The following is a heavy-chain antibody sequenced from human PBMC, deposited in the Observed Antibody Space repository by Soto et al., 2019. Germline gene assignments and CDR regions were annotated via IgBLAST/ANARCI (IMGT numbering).Heavy chain of an antibody. CDR2: IYYSGST. CDR3: ARHYGSLYYFGL. Sequence: SETLSLTCTVSGGSIISGGHYWIWIRQHPGKGLEWIGYIYYSGSTYYNPSLKSRVTISVDTSKNQFSLKLTSVTAADTAVYYCARHYGSLYYFGLWGQGTPVNV. J-gene: IGHJ4*02. D-gene: IGHD3-10*01. V-gene: IGHV4-31*03. CDR1: GGSIISGGHY.